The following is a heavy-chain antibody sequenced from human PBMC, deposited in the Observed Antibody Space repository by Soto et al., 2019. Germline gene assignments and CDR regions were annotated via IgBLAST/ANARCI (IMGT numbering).Heavy chain of an antibody. Sequence: SETLSLTCTVSGGSISSSSYYWGWIRQPPGKGLEWIGSIYYSGSTYYNPSLKSRVTISVDTSKNQFSLKLSSVTAADTAVYYCARHVEGRDDFWSGEFDYWGQGTLVTVSS. J-gene: IGHJ4*02. D-gene: IGHD3-3*01. CDR1: GGSISSSSYY. CDR3: ARHVEGRDDFWSGEFDY. CDR2: IYYSGST. V-gene: IGHV4-39*01.